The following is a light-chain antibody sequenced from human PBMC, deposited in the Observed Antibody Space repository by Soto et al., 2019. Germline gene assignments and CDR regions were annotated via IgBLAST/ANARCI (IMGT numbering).Light chain of an antibody. CDR2: SNN. CDR3: AAWDDSLSGSYV. J-gene: IGLJ1*01. V-gene: IGLV1-47*01. CDR1: GSNIASNY. Sequence: QSVLTQPPSASETPGQRVTISCSGSGSNIASNYVYWYQQLPGTAPKLLIHSNNQRPSGVPDRFSGSKSGTSASLAISGLRSEDEGDYFCAAWDDSLSGSYVFGTGTKLTVL.